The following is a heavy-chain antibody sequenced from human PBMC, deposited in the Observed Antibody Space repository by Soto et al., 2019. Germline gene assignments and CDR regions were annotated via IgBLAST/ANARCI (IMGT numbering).Heavy chain of an antibody. V-gene: IGHV3-23*01. J-gene: IGHJ4*02. Sequence: EVQLLESGGGLVQPGGSLRLSCAASGFTFSSYAMSWVRQAPGKGLEWVSAISGSGGSTYYADSVKGRFTISRDNSKNTLYLQMNSLRAEDMAVYYCAKEDRRDIVVVENENYFDYWGQGTLVTVSS. CDR3: AKEDRRDIVVVENENYFDY. CDR1: GFTFSSYA. D-gene: IGHD2-15*01. CDR2: ISGSGGST.